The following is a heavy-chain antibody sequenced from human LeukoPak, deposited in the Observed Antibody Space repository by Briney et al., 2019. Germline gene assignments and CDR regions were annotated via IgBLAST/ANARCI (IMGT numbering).Heavy chain of an antibody. CDR2: ISWTLTTI. D-gene: IGHD1-26*01. V-gene: IGHV3-48*01. CDR3: ARSPIAGPGIVGKWFDS. CDR1: GFTFSNHS. J-gene: IGHJ5*01. Sequence: GGSLRLSRAAAGFTFSNHSVSWVRQAPGKGLEWISYISWTLTTIYYADSVKGLFTISRDNGKNSLYLQMNNLRGEDTAVYYCARSPIAGPGIVGKWFDSWGQGTLVTVSS.